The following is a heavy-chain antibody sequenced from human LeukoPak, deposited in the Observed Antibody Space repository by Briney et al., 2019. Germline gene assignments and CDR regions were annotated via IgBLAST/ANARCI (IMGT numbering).Heavy chain of an antibody. D-gene: IGHD3-10*01. Sequence: PSETLSLTCTVSGGSISSGDYYWSWIRQPPGKGLEWIGYIYYRGSTNYNPSLKSRVTMSLDTSKNQLFLKLSSVTAADTAVYYCATMVQGVHTYFGSWGQGNLVAVSS. J-gene: IGHJ4*02. CDR3: ATMVQGVHTYFGS. CDR2: IYYRGST. V-gene: IGHV4-61*08. CDR1: GGSISSGDYY.